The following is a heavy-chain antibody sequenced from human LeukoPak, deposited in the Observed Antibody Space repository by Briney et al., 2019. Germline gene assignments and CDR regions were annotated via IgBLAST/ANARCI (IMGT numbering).Heavy chain of an antibody. CDR2: ISYDGNSK. CDR3: ARVTTSTKYYSGMDI. D-gene: IGHD1-14*01. Sequence: GGSLRLSCAASGFTFTNAWMSWVRQAPGKGLEWAALISYDGNSKYYADSVKGRFTISRDNSKNTVYLQMDSLRAEDTAVYYCARVTTSTKYYSGMDIWGQGTTVTVSS. J-gene: IGHJ6*02. V-gene: IGHV3-30*03. CDR1: GFTFTNAW.